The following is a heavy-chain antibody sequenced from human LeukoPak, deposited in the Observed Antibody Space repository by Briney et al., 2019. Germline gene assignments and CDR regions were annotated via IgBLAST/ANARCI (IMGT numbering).Heavy chain of an antibody. D-gene: IGHD3-9*01. Sequence: GGSLRLSCAASGFTFSSYAMHWVRQAPGKGLEWVANIKQDGSEKYYVDSVKGRFTISRDNAKNSLYLQMNSLRAEDTAVYYCAREGAYYDILTGDAFDIWGQGTMVTVSS. V-gene: IGHV3-7*01. CDR2: IKQDGSEK. J-gene: IGHJ3*02. CDR1: GFTFSSYA. CDR3: AREGAYYDILTGDAFDI.